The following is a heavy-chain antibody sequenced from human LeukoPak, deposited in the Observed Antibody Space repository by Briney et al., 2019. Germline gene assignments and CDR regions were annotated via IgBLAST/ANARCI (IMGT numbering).Heavy chain of an antibody. Sequence: ASVKVSCKASGYTFTGYYMHWVRQAPGQGLEWMGWINPNSGGTNYAQKFQGRVTMTRDTSISTAYMELNRLRSDDTAVYYCASGAYCGGDCYSGGDYWGQGTLVTVSS. V-gene: IGHV1-2*02. D-gene: IGHD2-21*02. CDR2: INPNSGGT. CDR3: ASGAYCGGDCYSGGDY. CDR1: GYTFTGYY. J-gene: IGHJ4*02.